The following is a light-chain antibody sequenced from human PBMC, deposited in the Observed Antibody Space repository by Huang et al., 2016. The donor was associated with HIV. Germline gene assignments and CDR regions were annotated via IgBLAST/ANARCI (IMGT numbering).Light chain of an antibody. J-gene: IGKJ5*01. Sequence: EIVMTQSPATLSVSPGERATLSCRAGQSISNNLACYQQKPGQAPRLLIYDASTRATGIPARFSGSGSGTEFTLTISSLQSEDFAVYYCQQCKNWPSTFGQGTRLEIK. CDR2: DAS. V-gene: IGKV3-15*01. CDR1: QSISNN. CDR3: QQCKNWPST.